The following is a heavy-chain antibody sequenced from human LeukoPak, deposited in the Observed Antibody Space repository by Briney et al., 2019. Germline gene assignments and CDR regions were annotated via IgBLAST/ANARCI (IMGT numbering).Heavy chain of an antibody. CDR2: ISSSSSNI. Sequence: GGSLRLSCAASGFTFSSYSMNWVRQAPGKGLEWVSSISSSSSNIYYADSVKGRFTISRDNAKNSLYLQMNSLRAEDTAVYYCARGYYYDSSGYSEGAAFDIWGQGTMVTVSS. V-gene: IGHV3-21*01. CDR3: ARGYYYDSSGYSEGAAFDI. D-gene: IGHD3-22*01. J-gene: IGHJ3*02. CDR1: GFTFSSYS.